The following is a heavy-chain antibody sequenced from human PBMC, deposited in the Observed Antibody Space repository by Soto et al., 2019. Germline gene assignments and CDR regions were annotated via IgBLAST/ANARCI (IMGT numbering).Heavy chain of an antibody. V-gene: IGHV1-69*04. CDR2: IIPICGRT. CDR3: AREKWLVRRNAPFAI. CDR1: GGTFVSYA. J-gene: IGHJ3*02. D-gene: IGHD6-19*01. Sequence: ASVKVSCKASGGTFVSYAISWVRQAPGQGLEWMGIIIPICGRTNYAQKFQGRVTLTRDKSTNTVNMELSSLRSEDTAVYYCAREKWLVRRNAPFAIWGHGTMVPVSS.